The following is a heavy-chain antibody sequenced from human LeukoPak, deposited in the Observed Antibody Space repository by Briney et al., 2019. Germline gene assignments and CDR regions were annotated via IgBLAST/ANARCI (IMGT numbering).Heavy chain of an antibody. CDR1: GGSIRYYY. Sequence: PSETLSLTCTVSGGSIRYYYWSWIRRSPGKGLEWIGYIYYNGSTNYNPSLKSRVTISVDMSKNQFSLKMSSVTAADTAVYYCARKGGLFDYWGQGRLVTVSS. V-gene: IGHV4-59*01. CDR2: IYYNGST. J-gene: IGHJ4*02. CDR3: ARKGGLFDY. D-gene: IGHD2-15*01.